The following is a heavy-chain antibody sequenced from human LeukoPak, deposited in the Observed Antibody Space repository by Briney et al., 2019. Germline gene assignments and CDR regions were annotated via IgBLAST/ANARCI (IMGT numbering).Heavy chain of an antibody. CDR1: GFTFSSYG. J-gene: IGHJ4*02. Sequence: GGSLRLSCAASGFTFSSYGMHWVRQAPGKGLEWVAFIRYDGSNKYYADSVKGRFTISRDNSKNTLYLQMNSLRAEDTAVYYCAKRKSFYCSSTSCYYFDYWGQGTLVTVSS. D-gene: IGHD2-2*01. V-gene: IGHV3-30*02. CDR3: AKRKSFYCSSTSCYYFDY. CDR2: IRYDGSNK.